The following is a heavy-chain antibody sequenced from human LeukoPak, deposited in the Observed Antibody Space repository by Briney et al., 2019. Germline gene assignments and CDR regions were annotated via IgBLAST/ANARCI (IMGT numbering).Heavy chain of an antibody. CDR1: GFTLSDYY. CDR3: APYTDGYRGDY. CDR2: ISSSGTTI. D-gene: IGHD5-18*01. Sequence: GGSLRLSCAASGFTLSDYYMSWIRQAPGRGLEWVSYISSSGTTIYYADSVKGRFTVSMDNAKNSLYLQMNNLRAEDTAVYYCAPYTDGYRGDYWGRGTLVTVSS. J-gene: IGHJ4*02. V-gene: IGHV3-11*01.